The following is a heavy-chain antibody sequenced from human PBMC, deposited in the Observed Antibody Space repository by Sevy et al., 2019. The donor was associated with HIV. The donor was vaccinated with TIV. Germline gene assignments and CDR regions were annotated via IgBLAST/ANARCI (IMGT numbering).Heavy chain of an antibody. Sequence: SETLSLTCTVSGVSISGGAYYWGWIRQPPGKGLEWIGSISYTGSSYYNPSLKSPVTISVDTSKNQCSRKLTAVTAADTAVYYCARRGDNNWFDPWGQGTLVTVSS. CDR1: GVSISGGAYY. V-gene: IGHV4-39*01. D-gene: IGHD2-15*01. CDR2: ISYTGSS. J-gene: IGHJ5*02. CDR3: ARRGDNNWFDP.